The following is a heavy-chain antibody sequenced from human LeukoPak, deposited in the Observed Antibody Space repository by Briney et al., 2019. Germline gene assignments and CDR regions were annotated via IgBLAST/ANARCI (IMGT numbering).Heavy chain of an antibody. Sequence: GGSLRLSCAASGFTFDDYAMHWVRQAPGKGLEWVSGISWNSGSIGYADSVKGRFTISRDNAKTSLYLKMNSLRAADTALYYCAKDIHDSSGYYSSRYYYYGMDVWGQGTTVTVSS. CDR2: ISWNSGSI. J-gene: IGHJ6*02. CDR3: AKDIHDSSGYYSSRYYYYGMDV. CDR1: GFTFDDYA. D-gene: IGHD3-22*01. V-gene: IGHV3-9*01.